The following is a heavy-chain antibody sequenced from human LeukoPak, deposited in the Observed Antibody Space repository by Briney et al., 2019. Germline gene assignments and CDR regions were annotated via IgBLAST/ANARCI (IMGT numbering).Heavy chain of an antibody. CDR1: GYTFTSYD. D-gene: IGHD6-19*01. CDR3: ARDRISGIAVAGTNYYYYMDV. CDR2: MNPNSGNT. Sequence: ASVKVSCKASGYTFTSYDTNWVRQATGQGLEWMGWMNPNSGNTGYAQKFQGRVTMTRNTSISTAYMELSSLRSEDTAVYYCARDRISGIAVAGTNYYYYMDVWGKGTTVTVSS. V-gene: IGHV1-8*01. J-gene: IGHJ6*03.